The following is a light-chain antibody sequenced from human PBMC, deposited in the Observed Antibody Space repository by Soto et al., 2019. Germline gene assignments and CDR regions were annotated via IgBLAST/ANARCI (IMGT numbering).Light chain of an antibody. Sequence: ALTQPASVSGSPGQSITISCTGTSSDVGSYNLVSWYQQHPGKAPKLMIYEGSKRPSGVSNRFSGSKSGNTASLTISGLQAEDEADYYCCSYAGSSTLVCGGGTKLTVL. CDR3: CSYAGSSTLV. J-gene: IGLJ2*01. V-gene: IGLV2-23*01. CDR2: EGS. CDR1: SSDVGSYNL.